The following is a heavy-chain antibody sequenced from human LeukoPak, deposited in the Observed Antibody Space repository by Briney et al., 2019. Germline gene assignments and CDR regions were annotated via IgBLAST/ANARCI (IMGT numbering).Heavy chain of an antibody. J-gene: IGHJ5*02. Sequence: PSETLSLTCTVSGGSISSSSYYWGWIRQPPGKGLEWIGSIYYSGSTYYNPSLKSRVTISVDTSKNQFSLKLSSVTAADTAVYYCARGGFDIVVVPAANGDNWFDPWGQGTLVTVSS. D-gene: IGHD2-2*01. CDR3: ARGGFDIVVVPAANGDNWFDP. CDR1: GGSISSSSYY. CDR2: IYYSGST. V-gene: IGHV4-39*07.